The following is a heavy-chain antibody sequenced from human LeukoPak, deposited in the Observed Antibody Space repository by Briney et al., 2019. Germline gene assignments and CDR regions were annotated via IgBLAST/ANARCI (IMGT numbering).Heavy chain of an antibody. CDR2: IKQDGSEK. J-gene: IGHJ4*02. Sequence: GGSLRLSCAASGFIFSSYWMSWVRQAPGKGLEWVANIKQDGSEKYYVDSVRGRFTISRDNAKNSLYLQMNSLRAEDTAVYYCARSPAGSRRDFDYWGQGILVTVSS. CDR1: GFIFSSYW. D-gene: IGHD3-10*01. CDR3: ARSPAGSRRDFDY. V-gene: IGHV3-7*03.